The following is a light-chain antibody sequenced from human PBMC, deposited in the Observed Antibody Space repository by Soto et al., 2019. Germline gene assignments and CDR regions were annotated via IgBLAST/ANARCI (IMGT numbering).Light chain of an antibody. V-gene: IGKV4-1*01. CDR1: QRVFYRSYNKSY. J-gene: IGKJ5*01. CDR2: WAS. CDR3: QQYYSTLIT. Sequence: DIALTQSPDSLALSLGERATMNCKSSQRVFYRSYNKSYLAWYQVKPGRPPKLLFSWASTRESGVPDRFSGSGSGTDFTLTISSLQAEDVAVYYCQQYYSTLITFGQGTRLEIK.